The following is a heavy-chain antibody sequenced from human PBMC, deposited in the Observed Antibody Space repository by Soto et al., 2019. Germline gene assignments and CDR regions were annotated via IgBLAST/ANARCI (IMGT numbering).Heavy chain of an antibody. V-gene: IGHV3-64*01. D-gene: IGHD2-8*02. CDR2: ISSNGGVT. Sequence: EVQLVESGGGLVQPGGSLRLSCAASGFTFSSYDMHWVRQAPGKGLEYVSAISSNGGVTYYANSVKGRFTISRDNSKNTLYLQMGSLRPEDVAVYYCARKEGYCAGGGCHYEYWGQGTLVTVSS. CDR1: GFTFSSYD. CDR3: ARKEGYCAGGGCHYEY. J-gene: IGHJ4*02.